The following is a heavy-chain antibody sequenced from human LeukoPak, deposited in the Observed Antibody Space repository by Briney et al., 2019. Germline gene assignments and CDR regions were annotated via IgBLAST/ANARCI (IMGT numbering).Heavy chain of an antibody. V-gene: IGHV4-4*08. CDR2: IYRFGNT. J-gene: IGHJ1*01. CDR3: AGPGQRYLRV. Sequence: SETLSLTCTVSGDSISSDYWSWIRQPPGKGLEWIGYIYRFGNTDYNPSLMRRVTISPDTSKKRLSLNLTSVTAADTAVYYCAGPGQRYLRVWGQGTLVTVSS. D-gene: IGHD3-9*01. CDR1: GDSISSDY.